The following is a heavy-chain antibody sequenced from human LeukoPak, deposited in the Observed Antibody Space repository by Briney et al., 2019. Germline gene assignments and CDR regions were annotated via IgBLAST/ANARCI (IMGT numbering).Heavy chain of an antibody. CDR3: ATSGFDYYDSSGYYPHDY. CDR1: GFTFSSYW. V-gene: IGHV3-74*01. Sequence: GGSLRLSCAASGFTFSSYWRRWVRHAPGKGLVWVSRINSDGSSTSYADSVKVRFTISRDNAKTTLYLQMNSLRAEDTAVYYCATSGFDYYDSSGYYPHDYWGQGTLVTVSS. D-gene: IGHD3-22*01. J-gene: IGHJ4*02. CDR2: INSDGSST.